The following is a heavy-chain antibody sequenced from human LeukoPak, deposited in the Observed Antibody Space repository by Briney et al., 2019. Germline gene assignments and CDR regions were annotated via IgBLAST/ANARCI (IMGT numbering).Heavy chain of an antibody. J-gene: IGHJ4*02. CDR3: ARDLYCSSTSCYAGGY. CDR2: IKQDGSEK. V-gene: IGHV3-7*03. CDR1: GFTFSSYW. Sequence: QSGGSLRLSCAASGFTFSSYWMSWVRQAPGKGLEGVANIKQDGSEKYYVDSVKGRFTISRDNAKNSLYLQMNSLRAEDTAVYYCARDLYCSSTSCYAGGYWGQGTLVTVSS. D-gene: IGHD2-2*01.